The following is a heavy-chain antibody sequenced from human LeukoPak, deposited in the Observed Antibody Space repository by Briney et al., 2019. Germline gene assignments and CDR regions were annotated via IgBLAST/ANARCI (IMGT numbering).Heavy chain of an antibody. D-gene: IGHD2-15*01. J-gene: IGHJ5*02. CDR2: INPNSGGT. CDR1: GYTFTGYY. CDR3: ARDGDPRYSAPYNWFDP. V-gene: IGHV1-2*02. Sequence: ASVKLSCKASGYTFTGYYMHWVRQAPGQGLEWMGWINPNSGGTNYAQKFQGRVTMTRDTSISTAYMELSRLRSDDTAVYYCARDGDPRYSAPYNWFDPWGQGTLVTVSS.